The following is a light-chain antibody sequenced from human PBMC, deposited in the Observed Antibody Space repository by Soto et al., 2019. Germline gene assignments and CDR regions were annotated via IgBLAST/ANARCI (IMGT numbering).Light chain of an antibody. CDR1: RIGSKS. J-gene: IGLJ2*01. V-gene: IGLV3-21*02. Sequence: SYELTQPPSVSVAPGQTARITCGGNRIGSKSVHWFQQKPGQAPVLVVHDDSDRPSGIPERFSGSNSGGTATLTINRVEAGDEADYYCQVWDSRDDHRVFGGGTKLTVL. CDR2: DDS. CDR3: QVWDSRDDHRV.